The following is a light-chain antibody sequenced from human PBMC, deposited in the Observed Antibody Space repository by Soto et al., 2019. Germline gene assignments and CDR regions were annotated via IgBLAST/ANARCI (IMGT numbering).Light chain of an antibody. CDR3: QQCATSPRT. Sequence: DIVLTQSPGTLSLSPGERATLSCRASQNVGNNYLARYQQKPGQAPRLLIYDASSRVPGLPDRFSGSGSGTDFTLTIARVEPEDFAVYYCQQCATSPRTFGQGTKVEI. CDR2: DAS. J-gene: IGKJ1*01. V-gene: IGKV3-20*01. CDR1: QNVGNNY.